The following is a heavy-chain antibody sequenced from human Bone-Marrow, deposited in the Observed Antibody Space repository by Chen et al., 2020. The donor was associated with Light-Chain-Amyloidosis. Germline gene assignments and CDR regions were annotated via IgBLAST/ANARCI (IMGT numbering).Heavy chain of an antibody. D-gene: IGHD5-12*01. Sequence: EVQLEQSGPEVKKPGESLKISCKGSGYTFPNYWIVWVRQMPVKGLEWMGVIYPDDSDARYSPSFEGQVTISADKSITTAYLQWRSLKASDTAMYYCARRRDGYNFDYWGQGTLVTVSS. CDR2: IYPDDSDA. CDR3: ARRRDGYNFDY. V-gene: IGHV5-51*01. J-gene: IGHJ4*02. CDR1: GYTFPNYW.